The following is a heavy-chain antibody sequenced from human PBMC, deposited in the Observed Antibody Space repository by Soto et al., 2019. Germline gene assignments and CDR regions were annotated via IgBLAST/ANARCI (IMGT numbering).Heavy chain of an antibody. Sequence: EVQRVESGGGLVQPGGSLRLSCAASGFTFSSYWMSWVRQAPGKGLELVANIKQDGSEKYYVDSVKGRFTISRDNAKNSLYLQRTSLRAKDTAVYYCARGGRSGDYWGQGTLVTVSS. CDR3: ARGGRSGDY. CDR1: GFTFSSYW. CDR2: IKQDGSEK. J-gene: IGHJ4*02. D-gene: IGHD2-15*01. V-gene: IGHV3-7*01.